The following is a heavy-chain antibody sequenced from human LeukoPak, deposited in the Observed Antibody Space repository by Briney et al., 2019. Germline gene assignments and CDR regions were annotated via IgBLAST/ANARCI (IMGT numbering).Heavy chain of an antibody. J-gene: IGHJ4*02. CDR3: ARAGYSSSWYLDY. Sequence: PSETLSLTCTVSGGSTNSYYWYWIRQPPGKGLEWIGYIYYTGSTNYNPSLKSRVTISVDTSKNHFSLKVNSVTPADTAVYFCARAGYSSSWYLDYWGQGTLVTVSS. D-gene: IGHD6-13*01. CDR2: IYYTGST. V-gene: IGHV4-59*01. CDR1: GGSTNSYY.